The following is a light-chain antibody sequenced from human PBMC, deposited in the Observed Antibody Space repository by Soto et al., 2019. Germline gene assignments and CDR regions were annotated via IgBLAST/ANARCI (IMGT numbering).Light chain of an antibody. V-gene: IGKV1-17*01. J-gene: IGKJ2*01. CDR3: LRRSSDPYT. CDR1: QGIRND. CDR2: AAS. Sequence: DIQMTQSPSSLSASVGDRVTITCRASQGIRNDLGWYQEQPGKAPRLLIYAASSLQSGVPSRFSGSASGTGFALTVSSLQPEDFATYCCLRRSSDPYTFGQGTKLEIK.